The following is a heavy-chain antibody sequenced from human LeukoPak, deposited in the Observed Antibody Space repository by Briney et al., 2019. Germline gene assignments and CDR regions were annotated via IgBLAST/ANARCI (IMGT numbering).Heavy chain of an antibody. Sequence: SETLSLTCTVSGGSISSYYWSWIRQPPGKGLEWIGYIYYSGSINYNPSLTSRVTISVDTSKNQFSLKLSNVTAADTAVYYCARVGSRDGLDYWGQGTMVTVSS. CDR3: ARVGSRDGLDY. CDR2: IYYSGSI. CDR1: GGSISSYY. D-gene: IGHD5-24*01. V-gene: IGHV4-59*01. J-gene: IGHJ4*02.